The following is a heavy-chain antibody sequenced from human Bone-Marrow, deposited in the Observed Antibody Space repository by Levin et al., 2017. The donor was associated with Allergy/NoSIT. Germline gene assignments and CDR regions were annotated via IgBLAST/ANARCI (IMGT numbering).Heavy chain of an antibody. CDR1: GFTFSDAW. CDR2: IKSKTDGGTP. V-gene: IGHV3-15*01. D-gene: IGHD6-13*01. J-gene: IGHJ6*02. CDR3: TTEPDAAVAQFYGLDV. Sequence: PGGSLRLSCAASGFTFSDAWMTWVRQAPGKGLEWVGRIKSKTDGGTPDYAAPVKGRFTISRDDSENTLFLQMNSLKTDDTAVYHCTTEPDAAVAQFYGLDVWGQGTTVTVSS.